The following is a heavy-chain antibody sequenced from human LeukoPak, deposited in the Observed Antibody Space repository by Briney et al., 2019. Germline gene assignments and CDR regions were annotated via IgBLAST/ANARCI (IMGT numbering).Heavy chain of an antibody. J-gene: IGHJ4*02. CDR3: AREGGFYRPLDY. Sequence: SGTLSLTCGVSGGSVINTNWWTWVRQPPGKGLEWIGEVHLDGRTNYNPSLESRLTMSVDVPENQVSLKLTSVTAADTAVYYCAREGGFYRPLDYSGQGTLVTVSS. CDR2: VHLDGRT. V-gene: IGHV4-4*02. D-gene: IGHD3-3*01. CDR1: GGSVINTNW.